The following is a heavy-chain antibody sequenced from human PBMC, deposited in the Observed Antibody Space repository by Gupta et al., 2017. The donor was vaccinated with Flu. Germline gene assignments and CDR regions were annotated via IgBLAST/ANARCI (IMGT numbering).Heavy chain of an antibody. CDR3: TRETGYYFDY. J-gene: IGHJ4*02. CDR1: GLRFGDYA. Sequence: DVQLVESGGGLVQPGRSLRLSCSVSGLRFGDYAMSWVRQGPGKGLEWVGFIRSRAHGGTTEYAASVKGRFIISRDDSKSIAYLQLNSLKTEDTAVYYCTRETGYYFDYWGQGTLVTVSS. CDR2: IRSRAHGGTT. V-gene: IGHV3-49*04. D-gene: IGHD1-14*01.